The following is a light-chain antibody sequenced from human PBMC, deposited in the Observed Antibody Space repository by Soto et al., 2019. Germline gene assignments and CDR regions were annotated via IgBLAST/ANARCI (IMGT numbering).Light chain of an antibody. J-gene: IGLJ2*01. CDR3: QLWDSSSDPL. CDR2: DDS. V-gene: IGLV3-21*02. Sequence: SYELTQPPSVSVAPGQTARITCGGNNIGSKSVHWYQQKPGQAPVLVLYDDSDRPSGIPERFSGSNSANTATLIISRVEAGDEADYYCQLWDSSSDPLFGGGTKLTVL. CDR1: NIGSKS.